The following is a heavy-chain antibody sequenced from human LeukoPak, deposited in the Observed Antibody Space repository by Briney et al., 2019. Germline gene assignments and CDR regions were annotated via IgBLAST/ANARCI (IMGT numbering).Heavy chain of an antibody. CDR1: GYTFTSYA. CDR3: ARETFGSSRPNDY. V-gene: IGHV1-3*04. Sequence: ASVKVSCTASGYTFTSYAIHWVRQAPGQGLEWMGWINTGNGNTQYSQKFQGRVTITRDTSASTVYMELSSLRSEDTAVFWCARETFGSSRPNDYWGQGTLVTVSS. CDR2: INTGNGNT. J-gene: IGHJ4*02. D-gene: IGHD6-13*01.